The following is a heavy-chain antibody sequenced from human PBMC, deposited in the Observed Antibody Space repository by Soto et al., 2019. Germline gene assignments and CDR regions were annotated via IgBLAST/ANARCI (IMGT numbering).Heavy chain of an antibody. J-gene: IGHJ4*02. Sequence: QVQLVESGGGVVQPGTSLRLSCAASGFTFSTYVIHWVRQAPGKGLDWVAGISFDGNKKYYGESVKDRFTISRDNSRNTVDLHMSSLRSYDTGVYYCAKGSKIMATPFGDHWGQGTLVTVSS. CDR3: AKGSKIMATPFGDH. CDR2: ISFDGNKK. D-gene: IGHD2-8*01. CDR1: GFTFSTYV. V-gene: IGHV3-30*18.